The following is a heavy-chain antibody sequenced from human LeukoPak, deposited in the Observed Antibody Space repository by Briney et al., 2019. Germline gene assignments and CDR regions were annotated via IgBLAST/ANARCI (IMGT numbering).Heavy chain of an antibody. CDR2: IYYSGST. J-gene: IGHJ5*02. D-gene: IGHD2-2*01. CDR3: ARDHLPDCSSTSCSTNWFDP. Sequence: SETLSLTCTVSGGSISSYYWSRIRQPPGKGLEWIGYIYYSGSTNYNPSLKSRVTISVDTSKNQFSLKLSSVTAADTAVYYCARDHLPDCSSTSCSTNWFDPWGQGTLVTVSS. CDR1: GGSISSYY. V-gene: IGHV4-59*01.